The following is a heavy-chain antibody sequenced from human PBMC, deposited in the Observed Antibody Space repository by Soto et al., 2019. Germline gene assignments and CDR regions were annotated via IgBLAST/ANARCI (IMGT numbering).Heavy chain of an antibody. D-gene: IGHD2-2*02. CDR1: GSRFSNYV. Sequence: QVQLVQSGAEVKTPGSSLKVSCTVSGSRFSNYVISWVRQAPGHGLEWLGRIIPIFNTTQYAQKFQGRVNITADKSTNTASLELSSLRSDDTAVYYRAREGRGKKAGYNGLVSLGYWGQGTLVTVSS. J-gene: IGHJ4*02. CDR2: IIPIFNTT. CDR3: AREGRGKKAGYNGLVSLGY. V-gene: IGHV1-69*06.